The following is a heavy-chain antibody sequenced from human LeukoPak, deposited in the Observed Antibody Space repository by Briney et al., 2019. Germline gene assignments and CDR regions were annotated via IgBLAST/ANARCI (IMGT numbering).Heavy chain of an antibody. V-gene: IGHV4-34*01. CDR3: ARVAASLGIPNY. D-gene: IGHD7-27*01. J-gene: IGHJ4*02. Sequence: SETLSLTCAVYGGSFSGYYWSWIRQPPGKGLEWIGEINHSGSTNYNPSLKSRVTISVDTSKNQFSLKLSSVTAADTAVYYCARVAASLGIPNYWGQGTLLTVSS. CDR2: INHSGST. CDR1: GGSFSGYY.